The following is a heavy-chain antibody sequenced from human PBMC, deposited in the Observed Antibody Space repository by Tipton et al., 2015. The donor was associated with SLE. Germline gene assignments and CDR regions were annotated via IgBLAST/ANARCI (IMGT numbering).Heavy chain of an antibody. Sequence: TLSLTCTVSGGSIITGGYHWSWIRQHPGKGLEWIGYIHDSGATFYKPSLRSRSAISVDTSQNQFSLRLTSVTAADTAVYYCARAPGPGGSFGIWGQGTMVT. V-gene: IGHV4-31*03. D-gene: IGHD1-1*01. CDR3: ARAPGPGGSFGI. J-gene: IGHJ3*02. CDR1: GGSIITGGYH. CDR2: IHDSGAT.